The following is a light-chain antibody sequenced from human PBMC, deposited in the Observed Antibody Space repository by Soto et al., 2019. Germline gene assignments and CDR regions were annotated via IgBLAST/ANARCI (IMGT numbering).Light chain of an antibody. Sequence: DIVMTQSPDSLAVSLGERATINCKSSQSVLYSSNNKNYLAWYQQKPGQPPKLLIYWASTRESGVPDRFRGSGSGTDFTLTISRLQAEDVAVYYCQKYYSTPCTFGQGTKVEIK. V-gene: IGKV4-1*01. CDR2: WAS. CDR3: QKYYSTPCT. CDR1: QSVLYSSNNKNY. J-gene: IGKJ1*01.